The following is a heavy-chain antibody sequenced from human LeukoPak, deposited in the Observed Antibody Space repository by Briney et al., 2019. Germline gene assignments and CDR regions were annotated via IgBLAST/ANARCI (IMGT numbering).Heavy chain of an antibody. V-gene: IGHV4-4*07. CDR1: GASINEYY. D-gene: IGHD3-22*01. CDR2: IYTRANA. Sequence: SETLSLTCTVSGASINEYYWSWIRQPAGKGLEWIGRIYTRANADYAPSLKSRVTMSADPSKNQLSLKLTSVTAADTAVYYCARAEQRYYDSSGYPFDYWGQGTLVTVSS. CDR3: ARAEQRYYDSSGYPFDY. J-gene: IGHJ4*02.